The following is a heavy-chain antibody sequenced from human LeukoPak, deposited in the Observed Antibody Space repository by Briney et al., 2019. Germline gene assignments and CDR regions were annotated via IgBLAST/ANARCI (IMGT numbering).Heavy chain of an antibody. CDR2: FDPEDGET. J-gene: IGHJ3*02. D-gene: IGHD3-16*01. CDR3: ATDMKPGLRAINDAFDI. V-gene: IGHV1-24*01. Sequence: GASVKVSCKVSGYTVTELSMHWVRQAPGKGLEWMGGFDPEDGETIYAQKFQGRVTMTEDTSTDTAYMELSSLRSEDTAVYYCATDMKPGLRAINDAFDIWGQGTMVTVSS. CDR1: GYTVTELS.